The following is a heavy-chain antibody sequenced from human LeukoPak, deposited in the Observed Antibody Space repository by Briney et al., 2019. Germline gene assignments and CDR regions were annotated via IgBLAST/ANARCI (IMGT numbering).Heavy chain of an antibody. CDR2: IYYSGYT. CDR3: ARARVPMDV. V-gene: IGHV4-59*01. J-gene: IGHJ6*03. D-gene: IGHD3-10*01. Sequence: SQTLSLTCTVSGGSISSYYWSWIRQPPGKGLEWIWYIYYSGYTNYNPYVKSRVTISVDTSKNQFSLKLTSVTAADTAVYYCARARVPMDVWGKGTTVTVSS. CDR1: GGSISSYY.